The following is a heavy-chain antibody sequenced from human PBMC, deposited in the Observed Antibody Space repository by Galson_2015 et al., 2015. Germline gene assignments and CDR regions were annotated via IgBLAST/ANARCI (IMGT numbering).Heavy chain of an antibody. Sequence: ETLSLTCTVSGGSITTSSYYWGWIRQPPGKGLEWIGSIYYNGSTYYNPSLKSRVTISLDTSKNQFSLKLSSMTAADTAVYYCARDRIGEFDYWGQGTWSPSPQ. CDR3: ARDRIGEFDY. V-gene: IGHV4-39*07. D-gene: IGHD3-10*01. CDR2: IYYNGST. J-gene: IGHJ4*02. CDR1: GGSITTSSYY.